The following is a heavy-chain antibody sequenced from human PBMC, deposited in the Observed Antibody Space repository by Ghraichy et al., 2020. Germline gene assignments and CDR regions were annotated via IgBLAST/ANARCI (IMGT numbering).Heavy chain of an antibody. J-gene: IGHJ6*02. D-gene: IGHD3-10*01. CDR1: GFTFSSYS. CDR3: AREGLWFGELSGGMDV. V-gene: IGHV3-48*02. Sequence: GGSLRLSCAASGFTFSSYSMNWVRQAPGKGLEWVSYISSSSSTIYYADSVKGRFTISRDNAKNSLYLQMNSLRDEDTAVYYCAREGLWFGELSGGMDVWGQGTTVTVSS. CDR2: ISSSSSTI.